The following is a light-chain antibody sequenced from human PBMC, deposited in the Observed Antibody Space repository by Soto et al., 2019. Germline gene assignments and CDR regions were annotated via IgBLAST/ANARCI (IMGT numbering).Light chain of an antibody. V-gene: IGLV2-14*01. J-gene: IGLJ1*01. Sequence: QTVLTQPASVSGSPGQSITISCTWTSSDVGGYNFVSWYQHHPGKVPKLMLYEVSNRPSGVSSRFSGSKSGNTASLTISGLQAEDEADYYCSSYTTTNTLVFGTGTKVTVL. CDR2: EVS. CDR1: SSDVGGYNF. CDR3: SSYTTTNTLV.